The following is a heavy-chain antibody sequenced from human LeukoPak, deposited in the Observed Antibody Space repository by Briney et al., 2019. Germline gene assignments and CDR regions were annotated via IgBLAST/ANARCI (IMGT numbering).Heavy chain of an antibody. CDR2: IDGSGDTI. V-gene: IGHV3-48*02. CDR1: GFTFSDYS. CDR3: SRRFDC. Sequence: GGSLRLSCAASGFTFSDYSMNWVRQAPGKGLEWVSYIDGSGDTIYYADSVKGRFTISRDNAKNSLDLQMNSLRDEDTAVYYCSRRFDCWGQGTLVTVSS. J-gene: IGHJ4*02.